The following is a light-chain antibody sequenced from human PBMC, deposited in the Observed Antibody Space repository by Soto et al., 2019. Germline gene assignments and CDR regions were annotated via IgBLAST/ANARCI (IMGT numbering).Light chain of an antibody. V-gene: IGKV1-33*01. CDR1: QDISNH. CDR2: DAS. Sequence: IQITQSPSPLSASVGGRGTITFRASQDISNHLNWYQQKPGKAPKLLIYDASNLETGVPSRFSGSGSGTDFTFTISSLQPEDIATYYCQQYDNLPLTFGGGTKVDIK. CDR3: QQYDNLPLT. J-gene: IGKJ4*01.